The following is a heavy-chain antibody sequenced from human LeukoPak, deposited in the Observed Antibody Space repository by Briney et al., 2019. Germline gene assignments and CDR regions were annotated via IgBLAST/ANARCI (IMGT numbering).Heavy chain of an antibody. CDR1: GYTFTGYY. D-gene: IGHD2-15*01. CDR3: ARDIGSCSGGSCY. Sequence: ASVKVSCKASGYTFTGYYMHWVRQAPGQGLEWMGWINPNSGGTNYAQKFQGRVTMTRDTSISTAYMELSRLRSDDTAVYYCARDIGSCSGGSCYWGQGTLVTVSS. J-gene: IGHJ4*02. V-gene: IGHV1-2*02. CDR2: INPNSGGT.